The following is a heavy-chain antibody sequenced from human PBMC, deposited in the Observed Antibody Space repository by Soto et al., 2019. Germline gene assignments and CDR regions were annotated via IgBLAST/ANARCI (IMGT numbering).Heavy chain of an antibody. CDR3: GRGGSDSPMAPGY. D-gene: IGHD5-18*01. V-gene: IGHV4-30-4*01. Sequence: PSETLSLTCTVSGGSISSADYYWSWIRQPPGKGLESIGYIYYSGRAYYNPSLKSRLTISIDTSKNQFSLRLSSVTAADTAVFYCGRGGSDSPMAPGYWGQGTLVTVSS. CDR2: IYYSGRA. CDR1: GGSISSADYY. J-gene: IGHJ4*02.